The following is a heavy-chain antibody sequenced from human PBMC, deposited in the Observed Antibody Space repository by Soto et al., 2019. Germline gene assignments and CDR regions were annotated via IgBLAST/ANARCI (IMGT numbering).Heavy chain of an antibody. CDR1: GFTFSNYA. Sequence: GVSLRLSCEFSGFTFSNYAMTWVRQAPGKGLEWVSVMSGNGGRILYADSVKGRFTISRDNSKNTLYLQMNSLRLEDTAVYYCVKDPVSGGTGGAWFDYWGQGTLVTVSS. CDR3: VKDPVSGGTGGAWFDY. CDR2: MSGNGGRI. D-gene: IGHD2-8*02. V-gene: IGHV3-23*01. J-gene: IGHJ4*02.